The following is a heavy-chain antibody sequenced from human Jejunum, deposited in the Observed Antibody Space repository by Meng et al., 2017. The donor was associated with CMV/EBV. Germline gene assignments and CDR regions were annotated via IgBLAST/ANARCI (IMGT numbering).Heavy chain of an antibody. D-gene: IGHD2-15*01. V-gene: IGHV3-73*01. CDR1: AA. CDR3: SSSCSGATCYDYYGMDV. CDR2: IRSKANNYAT. Sequence: AAVHWVRKASGKGLEWVGRIRSKANNYATAYAASVKGRFTFSRDDSENTAYLQMNSLKTEDTAVYYCSSSCSGATCYDYYGMDVWGQGTTVTVSS. J-gene: IGHJ6*02.